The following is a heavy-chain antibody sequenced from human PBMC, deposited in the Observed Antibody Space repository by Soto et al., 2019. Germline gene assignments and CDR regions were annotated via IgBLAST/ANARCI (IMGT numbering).Heavy chain of an antibody. D-gene: IGHD4-17*01. CDR3: ARHGFYGDYSSNYFDP. CDR1: GYSFTNYW. V-gene: IGHV5-51*01. J-gene: IGHJ5*02. CDR2: IYPSDSTA. Sequence: LKISCKGSGYSFTNYWIAWMRQMPGEGLEYMGIIYPSDSTARYSPSFQGQVTFSVDKSISTAYLQWNSLKASDTAMYYCARHGFYGDYSSNYFDPWGQGTLVTVSS.